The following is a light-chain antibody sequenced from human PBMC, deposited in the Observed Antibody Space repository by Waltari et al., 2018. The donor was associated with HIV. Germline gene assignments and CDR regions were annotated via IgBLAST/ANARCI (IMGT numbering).Light chain of an antibody. Sequence: QSALTQPPSASGPPGQSVTTSCPGTSSDVGGYNFVSWYQQHPGKAPKLMIVEVTKRPSGVPARFSGSKTGNTASLTVSGLQADDEGDYYCSSYAGGNNLVFGGGTKLTVL. CDR1: SSDVGGYNF. V-gene: IGLV2-8*01. J-gene: IGLJ2*01. CDR2: EVT. CDR3: SSYAGGNNLV.